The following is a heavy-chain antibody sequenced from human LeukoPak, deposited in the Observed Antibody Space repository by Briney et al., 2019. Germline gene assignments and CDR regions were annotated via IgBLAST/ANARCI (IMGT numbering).Heavy chain of an antibody. Sequence: GGSLRLSCAASGFTFSSYGMSWVRQAPGKGLEWVSTISGSGGSTYHADSVKGRFTISRDNSKNTLYLQMNSLRAEDMAVYYCAKDPTYYGSGSYGFPPDAFDIWGQGTMVTVSS. CDR1: GFTFSSYG. D-gene: IGHD3-10*01. CDR3: AKDPTYYGSGSYGFPPDAFDI. V-gene: IGHV3-23*01. J-gene: IGHJ3*02. CDR2: ISGSGGST.